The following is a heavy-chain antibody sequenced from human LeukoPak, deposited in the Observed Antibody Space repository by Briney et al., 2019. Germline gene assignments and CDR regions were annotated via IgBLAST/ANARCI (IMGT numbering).Heavy chain of an antibody. Sequence: GESLKISCKGSGYSFTSYWIGWVRQMPGKGLEWMGIIYPGDSDTRYSPSFQGQVTISADKSISTAYLQWSSLKASDTAMYYCARWESFGELLLASPDAFDIWGQGTMVTVSS. CDR2: IYPGDSDT. D-gene: IGHD3-10*01. J-gene: IGHJ3*02. V-gene: IGHV5-51*01. CDR1: GYSFTSYW. CDR3: ARWESFGELLLASPDAFDI.